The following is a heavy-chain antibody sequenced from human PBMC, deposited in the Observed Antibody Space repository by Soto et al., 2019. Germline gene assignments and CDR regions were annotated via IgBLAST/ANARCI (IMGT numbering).Heavy chain of an antibody. D-gene: IGHD6-6*01. J-gene: IGHJ5*02. CDR2: TYYRSIWQA. CDR3: ARLVGNSWLDH. V-gene: IGHV6-1*01. Sequence: QVQLQQSGPGLVKPSQTLSLTCAISGDSVSSNDAVWNWIRQSPSRGLEWLGRTYYRSIWQAEYAVSVTGRMPINPDASKNQSPLQLNSVTPGDTAMYYCARLVGNSWLDHWGQATLVTVPA. CDR1: GDSVSSNDAV.